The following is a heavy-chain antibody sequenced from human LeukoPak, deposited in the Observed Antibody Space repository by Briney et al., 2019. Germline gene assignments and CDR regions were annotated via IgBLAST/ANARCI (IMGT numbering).Heavy chain of an antibody. J-gene: IGHJ5*02. V-gene: IGHV1-8*03. CDR1: GYTFTSYD. D-gene: IGHD4-17*01. CDR2: MNPNRGNT. Sequence: ASVKVSCKASGYTFTSYDINWVRQATGQGLEWMGWMNPNRGNTGYAQKFQGRVTITRNTSISTAYMELSSLRSEDTAVYYCARVDRGDYGDWFDPWGQGTLVTVSS. CDR3: ARVDRGDYGDWFDP.